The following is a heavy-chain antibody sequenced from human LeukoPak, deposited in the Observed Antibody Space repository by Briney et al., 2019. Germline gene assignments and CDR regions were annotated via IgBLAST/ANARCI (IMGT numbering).Heavy chain of an antibody. V-gene: IGHV3-23*01. D-gene: IGHD6-19*01. Sequence: GGSLRLSCAASGFTFSSYAMSWVRQAPGKGLEWVSAISGSGGSTYYADSVKGRFTISRDNSKNTLYLQMSSLRAEDTAVYYCVKDGRGWLVDYWGQGTLVTVSS. J-gene: IGHJ4*02. CDR1: GFTFSSYA. CDR2: ISGSGGST. CDR3: VKDGRGWLVDY.